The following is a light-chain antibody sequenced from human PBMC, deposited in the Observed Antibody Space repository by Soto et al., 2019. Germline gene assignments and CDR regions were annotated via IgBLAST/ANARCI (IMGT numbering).Light chain of an antibody. CDR1: QGTINY. J-gene: IGKJ3*01. Sequence: IQLTQSPSSLSASVGDRVTITCRASQGTINYLAWYQQKPGKAPKLLIYGASTLQSGVPSRFGGSGSGTDFTLTVSSLQPEDFATYYCQQLFIYPPTFGPGTKVDIK. V-gene: IGKV1-9*01. CDR3: QQLFIYPPT. CDR2: GAS.